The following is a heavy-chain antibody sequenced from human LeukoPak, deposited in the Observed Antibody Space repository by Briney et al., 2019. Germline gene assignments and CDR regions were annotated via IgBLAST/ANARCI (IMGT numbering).Heavy chain of an antibody. J-gene: IGHJ2*01. CDR1: GYTFTSYG. CDR3: ARGFAGDRTMAGYFDL. D-gene: IGHD7-27*01. V-gene: IGHV1-18*01. CDR2: SSPYNGNT. Sequence: ASVKVSCKASGYTFTSYGISWVRQAPGQGLEWMGWSSPYNGNTNYAQKLQGRVTMTTDTSTSTAYMDLGSLRSDDTAVYYCARGFAGDRTMAGYFDLWGRGTLVTVSS.